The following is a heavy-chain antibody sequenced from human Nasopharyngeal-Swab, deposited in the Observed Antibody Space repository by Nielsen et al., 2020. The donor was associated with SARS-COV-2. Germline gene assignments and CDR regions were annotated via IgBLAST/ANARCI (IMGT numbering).Heavy chain of an antibody. CDR1: GLGFSNYE. CDR3: AREVPYSGHDDAFDI. CDR2: ISTTTATI. V-gene: IGHV3-48*03. J-gene: IGHJ3*02. D-gene: IGHD5-12*01. Sequence: GESLKISCAASGLGFSNYEMNWVRQAPGKGLEWISYISTTTATIYYANSVKGRFTISRDNAKNSLYLQMNNLRAEDTAVYYCAREVPYSGHDDAFDIWGQGTMVTVSS.